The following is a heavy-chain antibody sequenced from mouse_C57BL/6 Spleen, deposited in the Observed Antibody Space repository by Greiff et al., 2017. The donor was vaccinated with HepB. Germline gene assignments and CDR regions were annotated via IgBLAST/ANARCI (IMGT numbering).Heavy chain of an antibody. V-gene: IGHV1-5*01. J-gene: IGHJ4*01. CDR1: GYTFTSYW. Sequence: VQLKQSGTVLARPGASVKMSCKTSGYTFTSYWMHWVKQRPGQGLEWIGAIYPGNGDTSYNQKFKGKAKLTAVTSASTAYMELSSLTNEDSAVYYCTREDYYGSSLYYYAMDYWGQGTSVTVSS. D-gene: IGHD1-1*01. CDR2: IYPGNGDT. CDR3: TREDYYGSSLYYYAMDY.